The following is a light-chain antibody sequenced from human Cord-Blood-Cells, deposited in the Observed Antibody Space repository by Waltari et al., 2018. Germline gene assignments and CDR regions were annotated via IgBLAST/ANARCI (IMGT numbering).Light chain of an antibody. CDR3: CSYAGSSTYYV. CDR2: EGS. J-gene: IGLJ1*01. V-gene: IGLV2-23*01. CDR1: SSDVGSSNL. Sequence: QSALTQPASVSGSPGQPITISCTVTSSDVGSSNLFSWYQQHPGKAPKLMIYEGSKRPSGVSNRLSGSKSVNAASLTISGLQAEDEADYYCCSYAGSSTYYVFGTVTKVTVL.